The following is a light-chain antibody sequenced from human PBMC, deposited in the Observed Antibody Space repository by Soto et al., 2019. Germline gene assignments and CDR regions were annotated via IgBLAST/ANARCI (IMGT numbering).Light chain of an antibody. V-gene: IGLV2-8*01. CDR2: EVT. CDR1: SSDGGGYNY. J-gene: IGLJ2*01. CDR3: SSFAGGGNPVL. Sequence: QSALTQPPSASGSLVQSVTISCTGTSSDGGGYNYVSWHQQHPGKAPKVMIYEVTKRPPGVPDRFSGSKSGNTASLTVSGLQAEDEADYYCSSFAGGGNPVLLGGGTKLTVL.